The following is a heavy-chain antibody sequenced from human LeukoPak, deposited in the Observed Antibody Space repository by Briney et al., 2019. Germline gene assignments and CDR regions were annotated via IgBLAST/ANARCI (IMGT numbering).Heavy chain of an antibody. V-gene: IGHV3-7*01. CDR2: INQDSSEK. J-gene: IGHJ4*02. D-gene: IGHD3-22*01. Sequence: GCLRLSCIASGFTLSTSWMSWVRQAPGKGLEWVANINQDSSEKLYVDSVKGRFTISRDNAKKSLCLQMNSLRAEDTAVYYCASAKWYYYDTRDYQTPDVRSGFDYWGQGTLVTVSS. CDR3: ASAKWYYYDTRDYQTPDVRSGFDY. CDR1: GFTLSTSW.